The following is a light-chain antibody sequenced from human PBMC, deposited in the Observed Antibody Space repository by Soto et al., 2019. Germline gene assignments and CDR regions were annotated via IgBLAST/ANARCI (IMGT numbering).Light chain of an antibody. CDR1: QSVSSY. CDR2: EAS. Sequence: EIVLTQSPATLSLSPGERATLSCRASQSVSSYLAWFQQKPGQAPRLLIHEASNRATGIPARFSGSGSGTDFTLTISSLEPEDFAMYYCHHRSNLWTFGQGTKVDIK. CDR3: HHRSNLWT. V-gene: IGKV3-11*01. J-gene: IGKJ1*01.